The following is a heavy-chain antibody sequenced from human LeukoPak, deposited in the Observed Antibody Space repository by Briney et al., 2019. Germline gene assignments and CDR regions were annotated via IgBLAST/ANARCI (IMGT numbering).Heavy chain of an antibody. D-gene: IGHD3-10*01. V-gene: IGHV4-30-2*01. CDR2: IYHSGST. J-gene: IGHJ4*02. CDR3: ARDISAYYYGSGSYLFDY. CDR1: GGSISSGGYY. Sequence: PSQTLSLTCTVSGGSISSGGYYWSWIRQPPGKGLEWIGYIYHSGSTYYNPSLKSRVTISVDRSKNQFSLKLSSVTAADTAVYYCARDISAYYYGSGSYLFDYWGQGTLVTVSS.